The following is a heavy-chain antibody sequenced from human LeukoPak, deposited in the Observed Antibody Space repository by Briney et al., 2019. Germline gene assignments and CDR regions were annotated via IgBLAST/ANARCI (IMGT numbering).Heavy chain of an antibody. D-gene: IGHD6-19*01. CDR1: GYTFTSYD. V-gene: IGHV1-8*01. CDR3: ARDATVAEFDY. Sequence: GASVKVSCKASGYTFTSYDINWVRQATGQGLEWMGWMNPNSGNTGYAQKFQGRVTMTTDTSTSTAYMELRSLRSDDTAVYYCARDATVAEFDYWGQGTLVTVSS. J-gene: IGHJ4*02. CDR2: MNPNSGNT.